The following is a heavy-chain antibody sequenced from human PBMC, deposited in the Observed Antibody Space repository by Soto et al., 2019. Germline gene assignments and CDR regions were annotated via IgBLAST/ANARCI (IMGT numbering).Heavy chain of an antibody. Sequence: QVQLQESGPGLVKPSETLSLSCSVSGGSISGHYWSWVRQTPGKGLEWIGYMYYSGSTNYNPSLKNRVTILVDTSKNHFSLRLTSGTAADKAVYYCARGPYYDLIWNYYYRDVWGKGTTVTVSS. V-gene: IGHV4-59*08. J-gene: IGHJ6*03. CDR2: MYYSGST. D-gene: IGHD3-16*01. CDR1: GGSISGHY. CDR3: ARGPYYDLIWNYYYRDV.